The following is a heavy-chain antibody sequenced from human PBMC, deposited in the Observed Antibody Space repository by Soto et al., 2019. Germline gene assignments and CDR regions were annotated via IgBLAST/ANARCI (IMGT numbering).Heavy chain of an antibody. CDR2: IYYSGST. V-gene: IGHV4-39*01. CDR1: GGSISSSTYY. CDR3: ARLGGGYYYGSGSYFNGFDS. J-gene: IGHJ4*02. D-gene: IGHD3-10*01. Sequence: SETLSLTCTVSGGSISSSTYYWGWIRQPPGKGLEWIGNIYYSGSTYYKPSLKSRVAIFLDMSKNQFSLKLRSVTAADTAVYYCARLGGGYYYGSGSYFNGFDSWGQGTLVT.